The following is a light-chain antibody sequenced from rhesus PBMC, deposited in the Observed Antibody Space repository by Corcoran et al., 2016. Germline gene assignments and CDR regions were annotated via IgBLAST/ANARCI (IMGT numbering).Light chain of an antibody. J-gene: IGKJ2*01. CDR1: QSISSW. V-gene: IGKV1-22*01. CDR3: LQYSSSPYS. Sequence: DIQMTQSPSSLSASVGDTVTITCRASQSISSWLAWYQQKPGKASKLLIYKASSLQSGVPSRFSGSGSGTDFTLTISSLQPEDFATYYCLQYSSSPYSFGQGTEVEIK. CDR2: KAS.